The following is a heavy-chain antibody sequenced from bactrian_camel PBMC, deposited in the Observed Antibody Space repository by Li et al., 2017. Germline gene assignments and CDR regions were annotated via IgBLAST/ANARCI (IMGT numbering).Heavy chain of an antibody. CDR2: IYTGGGST. J-gene: IGHJ4*01. V-gene: IGHV3S28*01. Sequence: LVESGGGLVQPGGSLRLSCAASGFTFSNYYLSWVRQAPGKGLEWVSSIYTGGGSTYYRDSLKSRFTISRDNFKDTLYLQMNNLKAEDTATYYCTKGGYDCHSRSCPRGQGTQVTVS. D-gene: IGHD3*01. CDR1: GFTFSNYY. CDR3: TKGGYDCHSRSCP.